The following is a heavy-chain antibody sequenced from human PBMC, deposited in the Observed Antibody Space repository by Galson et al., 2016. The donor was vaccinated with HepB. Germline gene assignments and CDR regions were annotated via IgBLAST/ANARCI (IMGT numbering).Heavy chain of an antibody. CDR3: ARDREYTFDN. CDR2: ISAYSGNT. Sequence: SVKVSCKASGGTFGTYALSWVRQAPGEGLEWMGWISAYSGNTIYAQQFQGRVTMTKDTSTSTAYMELRSLRSDDTAVYYCARDREYTFDNWGQGTLVTVSS. J-gene: IGHJ4*02. V-gene: IGHV1-18*01. CDR1: GGTFGTYA. D-gene: IGHD2/OR15-2a*01.